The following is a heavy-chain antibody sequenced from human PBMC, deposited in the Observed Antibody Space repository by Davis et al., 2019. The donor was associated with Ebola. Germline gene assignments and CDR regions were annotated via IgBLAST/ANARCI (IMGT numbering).Heavy chain of an antibody. D-gene: IGHD2-15*01. CDR2: IYSDGTT. CDR3: ASGYCGGSSCYP. CDR1: GFTVTSNF. V-gene: IGHV3-53*01. J-gene: IGHJ5*02. Sequence: GGSLRLSCAASGFTVTSNFMNWVRQAPGKGLEWVSTIYSDGTTKYTDSARGRFTNSRDNSKNTVFLQMNSLRAEDTAVYYCASGYCGGSSCYPWGQGTLVTVSS.